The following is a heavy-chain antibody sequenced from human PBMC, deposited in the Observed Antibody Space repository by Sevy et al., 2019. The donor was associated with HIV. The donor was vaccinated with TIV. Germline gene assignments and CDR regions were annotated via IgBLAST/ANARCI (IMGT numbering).Heavy chain of an antibody. CDR1: GFTFSSYA. V-gene: IGHV3-30-3*01. J-gene: IGHJ5*02. CDR3: ARDQHDYAGNLRTGWFDP. Sequence: GGSLRLSCAASGFTFSSYAMHWVRQAPGKGLGWVAVISYDGSNKYYADSVKGRFTISRDNSKNTLYLQVKSLRTEDTAVYYCARDQHDYAGNLRTGWFDPWGQGTLVTVSS. CDR2: ISYDGSNK. D-gene: IGHD4-17*01.